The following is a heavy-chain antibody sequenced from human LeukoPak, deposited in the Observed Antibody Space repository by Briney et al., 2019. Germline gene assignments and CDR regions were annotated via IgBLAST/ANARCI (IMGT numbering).Heavy chain of an antibody. J-gene: IGHJ4*02. Sequence: SEALSLTCTVSGGSISSYYWSWIRQPPGKGLEWIGYIYYSGSTNYNPSLKSRVTISVDTSKNQLSLKLRSVTAADTAVYYCARGGRDGYTLYPLDYWGQGTLVTVSS. CDR1: GGSISSYY. CDR3: ARGGRDGYTLYPLDY. V-gene: IGHV4-59*08. D-gene: IGHD5-24*01. CDR2: IYYSGST.